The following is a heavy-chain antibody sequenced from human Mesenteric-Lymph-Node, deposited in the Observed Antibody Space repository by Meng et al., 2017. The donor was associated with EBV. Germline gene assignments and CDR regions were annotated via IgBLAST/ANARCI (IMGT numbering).Heavy chain of an antibody. CDR3: GGGYISGVPDFDY. V-gene: IGHV4-34*02. J-gene: IGHJ4*02. CDR1: GGSFSGFY. CDR2: INHRRDT. D-gene: IGHD3-10*01. Sequence: HVELLPWGAGLLTPSETLSLTCAVSGGSFSGFYWSWIRQSPGKGLEWIGEINHRRDTNYHPSLKSRVTISLDASKNQFSLKLTSVTAADTAVYYCGGGYISGVPDFDYWGQGTLVTVSS.